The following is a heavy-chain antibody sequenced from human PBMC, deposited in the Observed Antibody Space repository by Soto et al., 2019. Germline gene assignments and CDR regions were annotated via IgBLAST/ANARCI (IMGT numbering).Heavy chain of an antibody. CDR1: GFTFSSYA. CDR2: ISGSGGST. Sequence: EVQLLESGGGLVQPGGSLRLSCAASGFTFSSYAMSWVRQAPGKGLEWVSAISGSGGSTYYADSVKGRFTISRDNSKNTLYLQMNSLRAEDTAVYYCANSPGKAPYYFDYWGQGTLVTVSS. V-gene: IGHV3-23*01. CDR3: ANSPGKAPYYFDY. J-gene: IGHJ4*02.